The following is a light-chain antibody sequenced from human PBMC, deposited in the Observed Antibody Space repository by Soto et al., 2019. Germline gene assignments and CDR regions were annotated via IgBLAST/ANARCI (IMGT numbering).Light chain of an antibody. V-gene: IGKV3-15*01. CDR2: RAS. CDR1: QTIGSN. Sequence: VMTQSPANLSVSPGERATLSCRASQTIGSNLAWYQQKPGQSPRLLISRASIRATGVPARFTGSGSGTEFTLTVSSLQSEDCAVYYCQQYYYWPPFTFGQGTKVEIK. CDR3: QQYYYWPPFT. J-gene: IGKJ2*01.